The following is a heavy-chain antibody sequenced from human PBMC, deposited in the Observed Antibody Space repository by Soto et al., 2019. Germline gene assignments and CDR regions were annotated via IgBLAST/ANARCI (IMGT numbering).Heavy chain of an antibody. J-gene: IGHJ3*02. CDR1: GGSIISSSYY. CDR2: IYYSGST. V-gene: IGHV4-39*01. Sequence: SETLSLTCTVSGGSIISSSYYWGWIRQPPGKGLEWIGSIYYSGSTYYNPSLKSRVTISVDMSKNQFSLKLSSVTAADTAVYYCARLTVRANAFDIWGQGTMVT. CDR3: ARLTVRANAFDI. D-gene: IGHD3-10*01.